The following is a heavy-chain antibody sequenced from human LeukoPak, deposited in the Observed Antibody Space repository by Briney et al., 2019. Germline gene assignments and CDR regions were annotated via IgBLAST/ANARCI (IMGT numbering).Heavy chain of an antibody. CDR1: GGSISSYY. Sequence: SETLSLTCTVSGGSISSYYWSWIRQPPGEGLEWIGYIYYSGSTNYNPSLKSRVTISVDTSKNQFSLKLSSVTAADTAVYYCARSEDDFWSGSQGSWFDPWGQGTLVTVSS. D-gene: IGHD3-3*01. J-gene: IGHJ5*02. V-gene: IGHV4-59*01. CDR2: IYYSGST. CDR3: ARSEDDFWSGSQGSWFDP.